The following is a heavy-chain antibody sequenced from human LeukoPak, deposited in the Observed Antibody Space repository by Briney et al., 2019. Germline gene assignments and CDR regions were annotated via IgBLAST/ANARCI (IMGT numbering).Heavy chain of an antibody. J-gene: IGHJ4*02. D-gene: IGHD3-22*01. V-gene: IGHV1-2*02. CDR2: INPNSGGT. CDR3: AREGDSSGYYYVY. CDR1: GYTFTGYY. Sequence: ASVKVSRKASGYTFTGYYMHWVRQAPGQGLEWMGWINPNSGGTNYAQKLQGRVTMTRDTSNSTAYMELSRLRSDDTGVYYCAREGDSSGYYYVYWGQGTLVTVSS.